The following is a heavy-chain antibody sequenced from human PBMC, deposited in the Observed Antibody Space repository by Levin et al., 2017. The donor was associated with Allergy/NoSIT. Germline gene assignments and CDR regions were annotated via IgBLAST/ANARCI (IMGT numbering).Heavy chain of an antibody. J-gene: IGHJ4*02. D-gene: IGHD2-15*01. CDR1: GFTFTNAW. CDR2: IKSKILGETT. V-gene: IGHV3-15*01. Sequence: GGSLRLSCVASGFTFTNAWMSWVRQVPGKGLEWVARIKSKILGETTDYAAPVRDRFTISRDDSKNTLYLQMNSLDDEGAAVYCCTCGAVVAAATDYWGQGTLVTVSS. CDR3: TCGAVVAAATDY.